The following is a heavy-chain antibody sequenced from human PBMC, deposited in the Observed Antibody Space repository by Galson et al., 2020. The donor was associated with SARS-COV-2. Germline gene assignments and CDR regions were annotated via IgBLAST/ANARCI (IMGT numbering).Heavy chain of an antibody. V-gene: IGHV2-70*01. Sequence: SGPTLVKPTQTLTLTCTFYGLSLTTSGMGVTWIRQPPGKALEWLALIDWDNDKYYSTALRTRLTISGDTSKNQVFLTMTNMDPVDTATYYCARMADGYGGYDYGSGPFDYWGQGTLVTVSS. CDR1: GLSLTTSGMG. CDR3: ARMADGYGGYDYGSGPFDY. D-gene: IGHD5-12*01. J-gene: IGHJ4*02. CDR2: IDWDNDK.